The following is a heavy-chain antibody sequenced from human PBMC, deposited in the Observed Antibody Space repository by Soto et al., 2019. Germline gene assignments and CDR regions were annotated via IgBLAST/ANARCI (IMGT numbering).Heavy chain of an antibody. CDR1: GFTFSSYA. J-gene: IGHJ4*02. CDR2: ISGSGDST. D-gene: IGHD3-22*01. Sequence: PGGSLRLSCAGSGFTFSSYAMRWVRQAPGKGLEWVSAISGSGDSTYYTESVKGRCTISRDNAKNTLYMQMNSLRVEDPAVYYCARVPGSSGYYPTVDYWGQGTLVTYSS. CDR3: ARVPGSSGYYPTVDY. V-gene: IGHV3-23*01.